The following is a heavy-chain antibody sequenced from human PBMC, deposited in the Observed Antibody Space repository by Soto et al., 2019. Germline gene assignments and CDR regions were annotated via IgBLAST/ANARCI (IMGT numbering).Heavy chain of an antibody. CDR3: ARDPTSSECRYSGRFRDNTFDS. D-gene: IGHD1-26*01. CDR2: MSYDGSNE. CDR1: GFTFSSYA. V-gene: IGHV3-30-3*01. J-gene: IGHJ5*01. Sequence: QVQLVESGGRVVQPGKSLRLSCAASGFTFSSYALHWVRQAPGKGLEWVAVMSYDGSNEYADSVKGRFIISRDNLKNTVYLQMSSLRTDDTAVYYCARDPTSSECRYSGRFRDNTFDSWGQGTLVTVSS.